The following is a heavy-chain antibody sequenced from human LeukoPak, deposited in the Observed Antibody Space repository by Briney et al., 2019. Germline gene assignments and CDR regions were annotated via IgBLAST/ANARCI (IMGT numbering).Heavy chain of an antibody. CDR2: IKSKTDGGTT. Sequence: PGGSLRLSCAASGFTFSNAWMSWVRRVPGKGLEWLGHIKSKTDGGTTDYAAPVKGRFTISRDDSKNTLYLQMNSLKTEDTAVYYCTTGSSSHWGQGTLVTVSS. J-gene: IGHJ4*02. V-gene: IGHV3-15*01. D-gene: IGHD6-6*01. CDR1: GFTFSNAW. CDR3: TTGSSSH.